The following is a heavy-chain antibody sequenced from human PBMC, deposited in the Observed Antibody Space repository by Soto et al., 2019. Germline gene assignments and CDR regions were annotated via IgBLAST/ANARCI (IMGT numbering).Heavy chain of an antibody. CDR3: ASYLLDNPFDP. J-gene: IGHJ5*02. CDR1: GGSISSSSYY. D-gene: IGHD1-20*01. Sequence: PSETLSLTCTVSGGSISSSSYYWGWIRQPPGKGLEWIGSIYYSGSTYYNPSLKSRVTISVDTSKNQFSLKLSSVTAADTAVYYCASYLLDNPFDPWGQGTLVTVSS. V-gene: IGHV4-39*01. CDR2: IYYSGST.